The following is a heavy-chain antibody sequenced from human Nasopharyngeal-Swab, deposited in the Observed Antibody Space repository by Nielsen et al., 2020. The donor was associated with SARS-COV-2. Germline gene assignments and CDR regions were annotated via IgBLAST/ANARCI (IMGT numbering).Heavy chain of an antibody. CDR2: INPSGGST. V-gene: IGHV1-46*01. CDR3: ARAFSSWYVMQASDYFDY. D-gene: IGHD6-13*01. J-gene: IGHJ4*02. CDR1: GYTFTSYY. Sequence: ASVKVSCEASGYTFTSYYMHWVRQAPGQGLEWMGIINPSGGSTSYAQKFQGRVTMTRDTSTSTVYMELSSLRSEDTAVYYCARAFSSWYVMQASDYFDYWGQGTLVTVSS.